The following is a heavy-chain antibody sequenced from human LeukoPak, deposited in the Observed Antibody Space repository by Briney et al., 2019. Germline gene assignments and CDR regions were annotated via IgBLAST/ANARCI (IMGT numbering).Heavy chain of an antibody. CDR1: GGSISSSSYY. V-gene: IGHV4-39*07. J-gene: IGHJ4*02. Sequence: SETLSLTCTVSGGSISSSSYYWGWIRQPPGKGLEWIGSIYHSGSTYYNPSLKSRVTISVDTSKNQFSLKLSSVTAADTAVYYCARDSYGHDYWGQGTLVTVSS. CDR2: IYHSGST. CDR3: ARDSYGHDY. D-gene: IGHD5-18*01.